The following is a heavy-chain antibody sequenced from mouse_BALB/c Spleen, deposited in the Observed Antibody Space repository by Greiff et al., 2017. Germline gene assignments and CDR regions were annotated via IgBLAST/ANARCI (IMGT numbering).Heavy chain of an antibody. CDR1: GYTFTSYY. CDR2: IYPGDGST. Sequence: VQLQQSGPELVKPGASVKMSCKASGYTFTSYYIHWVKQRPGQGLEWIGWIYPGDGSTKYNEKFKGKTTLTADNSSSTAYMLLSSLTSEDSAIYFCAREKDGTLYAMDYWGQGTSVTVSS. V-gene: IGHV1S56*01. CDR3: AREKDGTLYAMDY. D-gene: IGHD1-1*01. J-gene: IGHJ4*01.